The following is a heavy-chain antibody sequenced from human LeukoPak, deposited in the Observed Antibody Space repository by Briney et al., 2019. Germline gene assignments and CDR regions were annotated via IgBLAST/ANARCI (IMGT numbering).Heavy chain of an antibody. J-gene: IGHJ6*02. Sequence: PGGSLRLSCAASGFTFSSYAMHWVRQAPGKGLEWVAVISYDGSNKYYADSVKGRFTISRDNSKNTLYPQMNSLRAEDTAVYYCAREVRALWFGESHYYGMDVWGQGTTVTVSS. V-gene: IGHV3-30-3*01. CDR2: ISYDGSNK. CDR1: GFTFSSYA. CDR3: AREVRALWFGESHYYGMDV. D-gene: IGHD3-10*01.